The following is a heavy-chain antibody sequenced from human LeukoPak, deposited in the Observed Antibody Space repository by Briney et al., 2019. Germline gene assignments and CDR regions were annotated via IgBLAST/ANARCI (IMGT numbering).Heavy chain of an antibody. CDR1: GFTFSSYW. D-gene: IGHD2-2*01. CDR2: INSDGSST. Sequence: GGSLRLSCAASGFTFSSYWMHWVRQPPGKGRGWVSRINSDGSSTSYADSVKGRFTISRDNAKNTLYLQMNSLRAEDTAVYYCARGYQLLRGYYYYYYMDVWGKGTTVTVSS. CDR3: ARGYQLLRGYYYYYYMDV. J-gene: IGHJ6*03. V-gene: IGHV3-74*01.